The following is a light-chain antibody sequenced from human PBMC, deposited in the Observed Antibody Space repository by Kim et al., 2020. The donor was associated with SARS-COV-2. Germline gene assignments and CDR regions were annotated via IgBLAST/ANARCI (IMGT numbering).Light chain of an antibody. CDR3: QHRRDWPLT. J-gene: IGKJ4*01. CDR2: DAS. Sequence: EIVLTQSPATLSLSPGERATLSCRASQSVSSYLAWYQQKPGQAPRLLIYDASNRVTGIPARFSGSGSGTDFTLTISSLEPEDFAVYYCQHRRDWPLTFGGGTKLEIK. V-gene: IGKV3-11*01. CDR1: QSVSSY.